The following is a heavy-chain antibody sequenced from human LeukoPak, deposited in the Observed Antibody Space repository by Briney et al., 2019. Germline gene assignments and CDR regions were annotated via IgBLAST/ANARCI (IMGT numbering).Heavy chain of an antibody. D-gene: IGHD3-3*01. CDR1: GFTFSSYW. CDR2: INSDGSST. V-gene: IGHV3-74*01. Sequence: QPGGSLRLSCAASGFTFSSYWMQWVRHAPGKGLVWVSRINSDGSSTNYADSVKGRFTISRDNAKDTLYLQMNSLRAEDTAVYYCASSYDFWSGYLSLGWFDPWGQGTLVTVSS. J-gene: IGHJ5*02. CDR3: ASSYDFWSGYLSLGWFDP.